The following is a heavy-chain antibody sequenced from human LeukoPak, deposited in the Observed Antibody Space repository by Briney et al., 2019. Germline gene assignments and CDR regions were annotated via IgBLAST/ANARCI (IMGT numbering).Heavy chain of an antibody. CDR1: GGSFSGYY. CDR3: ARSGPKSGYSSGWYQPNFDY. Sequence: SETLSLTCAVYGGSFSGYYWSWIRQPAGKGLEWIGRIYTSGSTNYNPSLKSRVTMSVDTSKNQFSLKLSSVTAADTAVYYCARSGPKSGYSSGWYQPNFDYWGQGTLVTVSS. D-gene: IGHD6-19*01. CDR2: IYTSGST. V-gene: IGHV4-59*10. J-gene: IGHJ4*02.